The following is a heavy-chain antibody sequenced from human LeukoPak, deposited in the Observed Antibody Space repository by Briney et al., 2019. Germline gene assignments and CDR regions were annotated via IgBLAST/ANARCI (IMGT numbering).Heavy chain of an antibody. J-gene: IGHJ4*02. CDR3: ARSDYCGGDCYSSLSNY. Sequence: GGSLRLSCAASGFTFRSYSMNWVRQAPGKGLEWVSSISSSSSHIYYADSVKGRLTISRDNAKNSLYLQMNSLRAEDTAVYFCARSDYCGGDCYSSLSNYWGQGTLVTVSS. CDR1: GFTFRSYS. CDR2: ISSSSSHI. V-gene: IGHV3-21*01. D-gene: IGHD2-21*02.